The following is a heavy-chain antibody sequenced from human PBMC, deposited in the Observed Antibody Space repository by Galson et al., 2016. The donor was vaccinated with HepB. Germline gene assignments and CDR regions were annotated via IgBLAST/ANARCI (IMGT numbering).Heavy chain of an antibody. Sequence: SLRLSCAASGFTFSSYGMHWVRQAPGKGLEWVSHIGIAGDTYYLGSVKGRFTISRENAKNSLYLQMNSLRVKDTAVYYCAGGTYSDLDYWGQGTLVTVSS. D-gene: IGHD1-26*01. J-gene: IGHJ4*02. CDR1: GFTFSSYG. CDR2: IGIAGDT. V-gene: IGHV3-13*01. CDR3: AGGTYSDLDY.